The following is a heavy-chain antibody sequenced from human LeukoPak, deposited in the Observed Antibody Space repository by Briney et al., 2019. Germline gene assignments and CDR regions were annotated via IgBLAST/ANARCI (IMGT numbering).Heavy chain of an antibody. Sequence: SETLSLTCAVSGGSISSGGYSWSWIRQPPGKGLEWIGYIYHSGSIYYNPSLKSRVTISVDRSKNQFSLKLSSVTAADTAVYYCARLYYYGSGSYSFDYWGQGTLVTVSS. J-gene: IGHJ4*02. D-gene: IGHD3-10*01. CDR3: ARLYYYGSGSYSFDY. CDR1: GGSISSGGYS. CDR2: IYHSGSI. V-gene: IGHV4-30-2*01.